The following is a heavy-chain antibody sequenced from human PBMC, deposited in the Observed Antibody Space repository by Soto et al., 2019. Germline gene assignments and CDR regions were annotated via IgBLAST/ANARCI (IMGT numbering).Heavy chain of an antibody. D-gene: IGHD2-2*01. CDR1: GGSINSHY. Sequence: PSETLSLTCSVSGGSINSHYWSLIRQPPGKGLEWIGYIHYSGTTNYNPSLKSRVTISVDTSKSQFSLKLSSVTAADTAVYYCKRQGLSLFDYWGQGTLVTVSS. J-gene: IGHJ4*02. V-gene: IGHV4-59*08. CDR2: IHYSGTT. CDR3: KRQGLSLFDY.